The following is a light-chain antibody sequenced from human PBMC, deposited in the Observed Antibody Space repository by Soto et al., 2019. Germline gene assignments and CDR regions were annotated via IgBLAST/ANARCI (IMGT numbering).Light chain of an antibody. Sequence: DIQMTQSPSPLSASVGDRVTITCRASQTISTYLNWYQQKPGKAPKLLIYGASSLQSGVPSRFSGSGSGTDFTLTISSLQPGAFETYYCQQSYSTPRTFGQGTKVDIK. CDR1: QTISTY. J-gene: IGKJ1*01. CDR2: GAS. CDR3: QQSYSTPRT. V-gene: IGKV1-39*01.